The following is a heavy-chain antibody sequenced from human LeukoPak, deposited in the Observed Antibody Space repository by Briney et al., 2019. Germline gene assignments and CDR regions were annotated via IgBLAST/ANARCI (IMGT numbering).Heavy chain of an antibody. CDR1: GYTFTSYY. CDR3: ARGAHVRMYDSNRNCFDP. V-gene: IGHV1-46*01. J-gene: IGHJ5*02. D-gene: IGHD3-22*01. CDR2: INPSGGRT. Sequence: ASVKVSCKASGYTFTSYYIYWMRQAHGHGLDWMGIINPSGGRTNYAHKFQGRVTMTRDMSTSTVYMELSSLRSEDTAVYYCARGAHVRMYDSNRNCFDPWGQGTLVTVSS.